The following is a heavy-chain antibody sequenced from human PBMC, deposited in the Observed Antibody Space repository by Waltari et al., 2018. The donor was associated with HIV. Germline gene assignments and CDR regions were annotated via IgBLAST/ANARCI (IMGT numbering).Heavy chain of an antibody. Sequence: EVQLVESGGGLVQAGGSLRLSCAASEFTVSSNYMSWVRQVPGKGLEWVSVIYSGGSTFYADSVKGRFTISRDNSKNTVYLQMKSLRAEDTAVYYCARDSTGYYYFDYWGQGTLVTVSS. CDR2: IYSGGST. J-gene: IGHJ4*02. CDR1: EFTVSSNY. V-gene: IGHV3-66*02. CDR3: ARDSTGYYYFDY. D-gene: IGHD3-22*01.